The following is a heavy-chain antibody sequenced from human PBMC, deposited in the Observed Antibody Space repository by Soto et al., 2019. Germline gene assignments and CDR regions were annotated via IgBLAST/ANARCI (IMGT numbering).Heavy chain of an antibody. D-gene: IGHD6-13*01. CDR1: GGSISSGGYY. V-gene: IGHV4-31*03. CDR2: IYYSGST. Sequence: SETLSLTCTVSGGSISSGGYYWSWIRQHPGKGLEWIGYIYYSGSTYYNPSLKSRVTISVDTSKNQVSLKLTSVTAADTAVYYCARRIYGYSSCWPETNYHSSSLDLWGQGTTVTVAS. CDR3: ARRIYGYSSCWPETNYHSSSLDL. J-gene: IGHJ6*01.